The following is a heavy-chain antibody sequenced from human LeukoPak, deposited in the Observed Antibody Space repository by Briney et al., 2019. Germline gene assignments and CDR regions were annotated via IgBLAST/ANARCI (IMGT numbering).Heavy chain of an antibody. CDR2: IYYSGRT. D-gene: IGHD6-19*01. CDR1: GGSLTGYY. CDR3: ARGDGYTSGWRLWS. J-gene: IGHJ4*02. Sequence: PSETLSLTCAVYGGSLTGYYWTWIRQPPGKGLEWIGEIYYSGRTKYDSSLKGRVSISVDTSKNQFSLKLTSMTAADTAVYYCARGDGYTSGWRLWSWGQGSLVTVSS. V-gene: IGHV4-34*01.